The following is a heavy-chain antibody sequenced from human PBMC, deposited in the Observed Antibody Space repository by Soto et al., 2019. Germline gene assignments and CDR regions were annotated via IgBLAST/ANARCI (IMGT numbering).Heavy chain of an antibody. J-gene: IGHJ6*03. D-gene: IGHD1-20*01. CDR2: IYYSGST. CDR1: GGSISSYY. CDR3: ARRAYNWNQLRDYYYYYMDV. Sequence: SETLSLTCTVSGGSISSYYWSWIRQPPGKGLEWIGYIYYSGSTNYNPSLKSRVTISVDTSKNQFSLKLSSVTAADTAVYYCARRAYNWNQLRDYYYYYMDVWGKGTTVTVSS. V-gene: IGHV4-59*08.